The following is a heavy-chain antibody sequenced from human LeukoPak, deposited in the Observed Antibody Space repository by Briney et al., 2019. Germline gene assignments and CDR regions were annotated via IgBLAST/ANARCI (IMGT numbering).Heavy chain of an antibody. D-gene: IGHD1-26*01. CDR3: ARDNSGSYHADAFDI. CDR2: ISAYNGNT. J-gene: IGHJ3*02. CDR1: GYTFTSYG. V-gene: IGHV1-18*01. Sequence: ASVKVSCKASGYTFTSYGISWVRQAPGQGLEWMGWISAYNGNTNYAQELQGRVTMTTDTSTSTAYMELRSLRSDDTAVYYCARDNSGSYHADAFDIWGQGTMVTVSS.